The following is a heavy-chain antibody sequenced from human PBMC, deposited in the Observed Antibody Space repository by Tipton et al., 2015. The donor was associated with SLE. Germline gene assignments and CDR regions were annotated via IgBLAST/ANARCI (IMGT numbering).Heavy chain of an antibody. CDR2: IKQDGSEK. CDR3: ARDHDYYDSSGYYYYHYFDY. Sequence: SLRLSCAASGFTFSSYWMNWVRQAPGKGLEWVANIKQDGSEKYYVDSVKGRFTISRDNAKNSLYLQMNSLRAEDTAVYYCARDHDYYDSSGYYYYHYFDYWGQGTLVTVSS. J-gene: IGHJ4*02. D-gene: IGHD3-22*01. CDR1: GFTFSSYW. V-gene: IGHV3-7*01.